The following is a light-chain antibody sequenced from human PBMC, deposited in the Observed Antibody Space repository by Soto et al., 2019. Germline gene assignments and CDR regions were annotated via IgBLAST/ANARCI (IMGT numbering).Light chain of an antibody. CDR2: DAS. J-gene: IGKJ5*01. V-gene: IGKV3-11*01. CDR1: QSARSS. Sequence: NVLTQSPGTLSLSPGERATLSCRASQSARSSLAWYQQTPGQAPRLLVFDASTRATGIPARFSGTGSGTDFTLAISSLDPKDFAIYYCQQRVDWPPTFGQGTRLEI. CDR3: QQRVDWPPT.